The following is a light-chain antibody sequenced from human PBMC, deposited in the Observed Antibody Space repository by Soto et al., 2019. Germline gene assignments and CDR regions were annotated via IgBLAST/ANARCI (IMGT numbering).Light chain of an antibody. CDR2: DAS. V-gene: IGKV3-11*01. CDR1: ESVNNY. CDR3: QQYNNWPRT. J-gene: IGKJ1*01. Sequence: EVVLTQSPATLSLSPGERATLSCRASESVNNYLAWYQQKPGQAPRLLIYDASNRATGIPARFSGSGSGTDFTLTTSSLQSEDFAVYYCQQYNNWPRTFGQGTKVDIK.